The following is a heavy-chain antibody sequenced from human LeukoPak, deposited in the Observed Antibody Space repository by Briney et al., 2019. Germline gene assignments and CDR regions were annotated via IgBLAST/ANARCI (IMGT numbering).Heavy chain of an antibody. D-gene: IGHD2-21*01. V-gene: IGHV4-59*01. Sequence: SGTLSLTCTVSGDPISDYYWNWIRQPPGKGLEWIGYVYYSGSTNYNPSLESRVTISVSTSKNQFSLKLNSVTAADTAVYYCARGYCGGDCKYYDFYSFDVWGKGATVTVSS. J-gene: IGHJ6*04. CDR1: GDPISDYY. CDR2: VYYSGST. CDR3: ARGYCGGDCKYYDFYSFDV.